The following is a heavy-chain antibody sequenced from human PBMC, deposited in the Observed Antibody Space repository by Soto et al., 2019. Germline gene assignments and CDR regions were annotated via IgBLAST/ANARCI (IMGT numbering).Heavy chain of an antibody. V-gene: IGHV3-30*04. D-gene: IGHD2-15*01. CDR1: GFTFTNFG. CDR2: LLYNGYTQ. CDR3: ARAPTVSRWPYSIDY. Sequence: QVQLVESGGGVVQPGRSLRLSCAASGFTFTNFGLHWVRQAPDKGLEWVAVLLYNGYTQYYADSVKGRFTISGDNSKNTLHLQMATLHPEDTAVYYCARAPTVSRWPYSIDYWGLGTLVAVSS. J-gene: IGHJ4*02.